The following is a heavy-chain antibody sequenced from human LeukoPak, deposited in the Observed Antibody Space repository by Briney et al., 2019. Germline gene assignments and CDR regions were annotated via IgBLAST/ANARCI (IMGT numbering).Heavy chain of an antibody. CDR1: GFTVSANY. V-gene: IGHV3-66*01. CDR3: AGYSSGRQIYYFDY. Sequence: PGGSLRLSCVASGFTVSANYMSWVRQAPGKGLECVSVIYSTGSTNYAGSVKGRFTISRDNSKNTLYLQMNNLRAEDTAVYYCAGYSSGRQIYYFDYWGQGTLVTVSS. J-gene: IGHJ4*02. D-gene: IGHD6-19*01. CDR2: IYSTGST.